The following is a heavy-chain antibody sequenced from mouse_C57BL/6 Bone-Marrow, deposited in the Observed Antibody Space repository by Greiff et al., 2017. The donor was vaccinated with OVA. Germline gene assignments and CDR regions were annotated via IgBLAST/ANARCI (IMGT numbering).Heavy chain of an antibody. Sequence: QVQLQQPGAELVMPGASVKLSCKASGYTFTSYWMHWVKQRPGQGLEWIGEIDPSDSYTNYNQKFKGKSTLTVDKSSSTAYMQLSSLTSEDSAVYYCARSDDYDHYYFDYWGQGTTLTVSS. D-gene: IGHD2-4*01. CDR2: IDPSDSYT. V-gene: IGHV1-69*01. CDR3: ARSDDYDHYYFDY. CDR1: GYTFTSYW. J-gene: IGHJ2*01.